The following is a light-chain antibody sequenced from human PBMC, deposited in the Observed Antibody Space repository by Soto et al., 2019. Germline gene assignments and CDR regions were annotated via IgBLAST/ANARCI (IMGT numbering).Light chain of an antibody. CDR2: GAS. CDR3: QQYGSSSIA. V-gene: IGKV3-20*01. J-gene: IGKJ5*01. Sequence: EIVLTQSPATLSVSPGERSTLSCMASQSVSSNLAWYQQKPGQAPRLLIYGASSRATGIPDRFSGSGSGTDFTLTISRLEPEDFAVYYCQQYGSSSIAFGQGTRLEIK. CDR1: QSVSSN.